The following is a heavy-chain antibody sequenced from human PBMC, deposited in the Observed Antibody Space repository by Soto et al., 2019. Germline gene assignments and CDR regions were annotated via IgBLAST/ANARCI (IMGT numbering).Heavy chain of an antibody. V-gene: IGHV3-11*01. Sequence: GWSLRLSCAASGFTFIDYYMSWIRQAPGKGLEWVSYISSSGSTIYYADSVKGRFTISRDNAKNSLYLQMNSLRAEDTAVYYCAREENYNSKENRYYWGQGTLVTVSS. CDR2: ISSSGSTI. CDR3: AREENYNSKENRYY. J-gene: IGHJ4*02. D-gene: IGHD1-7*01. CDR1: GFTFIDYY.